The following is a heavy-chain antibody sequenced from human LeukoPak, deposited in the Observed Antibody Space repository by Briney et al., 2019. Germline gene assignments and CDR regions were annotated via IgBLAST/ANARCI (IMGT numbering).Heavy chain of an antibody. CDR1: GFTVITNS. V-gene: IGHV3-53*01. Sequence: GGPLRLSCTIWGFTVITNSMIWVRRARGKGLEGVSFIYSGGNTYYSDSVKGRFTISRDNSKNTLYLQMNSLRAEDTAVYYCARGLGGGYENAFDIWGQGTVVTVSS. D-gene: IGHD5-12*01. CDR2: IYSGGNT. J-gene: IGHJ3*02. CDR3: ARGLGGGYENAFDI.